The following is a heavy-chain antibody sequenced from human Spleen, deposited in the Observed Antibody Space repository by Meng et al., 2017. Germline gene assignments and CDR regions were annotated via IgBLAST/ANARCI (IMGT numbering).Heavy chain of an antibody. J-gene: IGHJ4*02. CDR3: ARAPLRGYSGYHGLYYFDY. CDR2: MNPNSGNT. CDR1: GYTFTSYD. D-gene: IGHD5-12*01. Sequence: QVQLVQSGAEVKKPGASVKVSCKASGYTFTSYDINWVRQATGQGLEWMGWMNPNSGNTGYAQKFQGRVTMTRNTSISTAYMELSSLRSEDTAVYYCARAPLRGYSGYHGLYYFDYWGQGTLVTVSS. V-gene: IGHV1-8*01.